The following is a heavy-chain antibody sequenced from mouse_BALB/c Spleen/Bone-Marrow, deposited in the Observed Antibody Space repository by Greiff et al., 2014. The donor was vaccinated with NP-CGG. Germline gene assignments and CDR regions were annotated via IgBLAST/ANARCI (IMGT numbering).Heavy chain of an antibody. V-gene: IGHV1-87*01. CDR3: ARTGAYYGSMDY. CDR2: IYPGDGDT. J-gene: IGHJ4*01. D-gene: IGHD2-10*01. Sequence: VQLQQSGAERARPGASVKLSCKASGYTFTSYWMQWVKQRPGQGLEWIGAIYPGDGDTRYTQKFKGKATLTADKSSSTAYMQLSSLASEDSAVYYCARTGAYYGSMDYWGQGTSVTVSS. CDR1: GYTFTSYW.